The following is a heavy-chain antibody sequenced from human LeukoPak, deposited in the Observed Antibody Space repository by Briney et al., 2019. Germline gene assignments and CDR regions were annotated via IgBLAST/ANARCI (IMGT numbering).Heavy chain of an antibody. J-gene: IGHJ5*02. Sequence: PSETLSLTCTVSGGSVSSGSYYWSWIRQPPGKGLEWIGDIYYSGSTNYNPSLKSRVTISVDTSKNQFSLKLSSVTAADTAVYYCAREVEQQLLGHNWFDPWGQGTLVTVSS. V-gene: IGHV4-61*01. D-gene: IGHD6-13*01. CDR1: GGSVSSGSYY. CDR3: AREVEQQLLGHNWFDP. CDR2: IYYSGST.